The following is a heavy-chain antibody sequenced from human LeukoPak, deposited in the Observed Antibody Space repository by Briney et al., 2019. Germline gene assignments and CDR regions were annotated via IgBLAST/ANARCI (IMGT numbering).Heavy chain of an antibody. J-gene: IGHJ4*02. Sequence: EASVKVSCKASGYTFTGYYIHWVRQAPGQGLEWMGCIKPTSGGTSYAQNLQGRVTMTRDTSINTAYMELSGLRSDDTAVYYCARVREWEEISGAIPDYFDYWGQGTLVTVSS. CDR3: ARVREWEEISGAIPDYFDY. D-gene: IGHD3-3*01. CDR2: IKPTSGGT. CDR1: GYTFTGYY. V-gene: IGHV1-2*02.